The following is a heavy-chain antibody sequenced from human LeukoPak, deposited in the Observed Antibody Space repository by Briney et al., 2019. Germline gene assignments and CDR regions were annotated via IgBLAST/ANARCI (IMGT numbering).Heavy chain of an antibody. CDR2: FDPEDGET. V-gene: IGHV1-24*01. CDR3: ARSGGPSMTTVTTGDYYYGMDV. J-gene: IGHJ6*02. D-gene: IGHD4-17*01. CDR1: GYTLTELS. Sequence: GASVKVSCKVSGYTLTELSMHWVRQAPGKGLEWMGGFDPEDGETIYAQKFQGRVTMTEDTSTDTAYMELSSLRSEDTAVYYCARSGGPSMTTVTTGDYYYGMDVWGQGTTVTVSS.